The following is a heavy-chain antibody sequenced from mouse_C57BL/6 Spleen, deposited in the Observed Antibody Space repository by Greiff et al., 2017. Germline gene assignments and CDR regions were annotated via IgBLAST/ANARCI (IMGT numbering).Heavy chain of an antibody. Sequence: VQLQQSGPGLVQPSQSLSITCTVSGFSLTSYGVHWVRQSPGKGLEWLGVIWRGGSTDYNAAFMSRLSITKDNSKSQVFFKMNSLQADDTAIYXCAKSGTYDYDVWFAYWGQGTLVTVSA. D-gene: IGHD2-4*01. CDR3: AKSGTYDYDVWFAY. CDR2: IWRGGST. V-gene: IGHV2-5*01. J-gene: IGHJ3*01. CDR1: GFSLTSYG.